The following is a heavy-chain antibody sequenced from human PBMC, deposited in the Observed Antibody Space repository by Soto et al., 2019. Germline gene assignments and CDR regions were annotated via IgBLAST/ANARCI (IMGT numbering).Heavy chain of an antibody. Sequence: SVKLSCTASGGTFSSYAISWVRQAPGQGLEWMGGIIPIFGTANYAQKFQGRVTITADKSTSTAHMELSSLRSEDTAVYYCARGGQTQGYYYYGMDVWGHGTKVTV. V-gene: IGHV1-69*06. CDR3: ARGGQTQGYYYYGMDV. CDR2: IIPIFGTA. J-gene: IGHJ6*02. CDR1: GGTFSSYA.